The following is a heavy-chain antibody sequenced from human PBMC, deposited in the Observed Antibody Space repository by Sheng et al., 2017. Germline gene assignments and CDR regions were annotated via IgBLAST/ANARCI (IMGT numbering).Heavy chain of an antibody. D-gene: IGHD3-22*01. Sequence: QMQLQESGPGLVKPSETLSLTCTVSGGSISSSTYYWGWIRQPPGKGLEWIGSIYYRGNTYHNPSLKSRVTISADTSKNQFSLKLSSVTAADTAVYYCARDSSGYYTKLDYWGQGTLVTVSS. CDR3: ARDSSGYYTKLDY. CDR2: IYYRGNT. CDR1: GGSISSSTYY. V-gene: IGHV4-39*07. J-gene: IGHJ4*02.